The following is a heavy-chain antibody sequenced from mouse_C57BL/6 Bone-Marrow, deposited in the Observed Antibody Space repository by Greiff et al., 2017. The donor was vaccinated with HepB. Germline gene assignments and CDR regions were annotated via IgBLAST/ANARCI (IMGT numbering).Heavy chain of an antibody. CDR3: TSYDYAPAWVAY. D-gene: IGHD2-4*01. J-gene: IGHJ3*01. Sequence: EVQLQQSGAELVRPGASVKLSCTASGFNIKDDYMHWVKQRPEQGLEWIGWIDPENGDTEYASKFQGKATITADTSSNTAYLQLSSLTSEDTAVYYCTSYDYAPAWVAYGGQGTLVTVSA. CDR2: IDPENGDT. CDR1: GFNIKDDY. V-gene: IGHV14-4*01.